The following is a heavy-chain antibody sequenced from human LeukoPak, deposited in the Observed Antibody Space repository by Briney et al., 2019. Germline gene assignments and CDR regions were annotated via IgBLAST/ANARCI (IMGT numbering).Heavy chain of an antibody. CDR2: INSDGSST. CDR1: GFTFSSYW. Sequence: GGSLRLSCAASGFTFSSYWMHWVRQAPGKWLVWVSRINSDGSSTSYADSVKGRITISRDNAKNTVYLQMNSLRAEDTAVYYCARDDAGYSYDPRGWFDPWGQGTLVTVSS. V-gene: IGHV3-74*01. J-gene: IGHJ5*02. CDR3: ARDDAGYSYDPRGWFDP. D-gene: IGHD5-18*01.